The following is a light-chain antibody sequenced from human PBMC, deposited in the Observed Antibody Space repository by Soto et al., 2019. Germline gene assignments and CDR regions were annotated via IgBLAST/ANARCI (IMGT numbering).Light chain of an antibody. CDR3: CSYAGSSTHVV. CDR2: EVS. V-gene: IGLV2-23*02. Sequence: QSALTQPASVSGSPGQSITISCTGTSSDVGSYNLVSWYQQHPGKAPKLMIYEVSKRPSGVSNRFSGSKSGNTASLTISGLQAEDESDYYGCSYAGSSTHVVFGGVTNLTVL. CDR1: SSDVGSYNL. J-gene: IGLJ2*01.